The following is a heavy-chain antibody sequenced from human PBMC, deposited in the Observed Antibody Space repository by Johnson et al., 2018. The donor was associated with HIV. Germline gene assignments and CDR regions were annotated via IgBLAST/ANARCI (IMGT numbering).Heavy chain of an antibody. CDR2: ISYDGSNK. D-gene: IGHD2-2*01. Sequence: QVQLVESGGGVVQPGRSLRLSCAASGFTFSSYAMHWVRQAPGKGLEWVAVISYDGSNKYYADSVKGRFTISRDNSKNSLYLQMNSLRAEDTAVYYCARDRKYQLLLKLSSADAFDIWGQGTMVTVSS. CDR3: ARDRKYQLLLKLSSADAFDI. J-gene: IGHJ3*02. V-gene: IGHV3-30-3*01. CDR1: GFTFSSYA.